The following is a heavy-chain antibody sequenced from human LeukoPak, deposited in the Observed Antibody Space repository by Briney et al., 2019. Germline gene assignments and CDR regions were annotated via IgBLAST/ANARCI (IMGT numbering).Heavy chain of an antibody. Sequence: SETLSLTCTVSGYSISSGYYWGWIRQPPGKGLEWIGSIYHSGSTYYSPSLKSRVTISLDTSRNQFSLKLSSVTAADTAVYYCARRRTYYDILTGYYAKYYFDYWGQGTLVTVSS. CDR2: IYHSGST. V-gene: IGHV4-38-2*02. J-gene: IGHJ4*02. D-gene: IGHD3-9*01. CDR3: ARRRTYYDILTGYYAKYYFDY. CDR1: GYSISSGYY.